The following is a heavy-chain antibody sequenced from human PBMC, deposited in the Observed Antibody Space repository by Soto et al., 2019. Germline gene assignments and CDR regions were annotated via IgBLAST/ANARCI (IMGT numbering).Heavy chain of an antibody. CDR1: GYTFTSYD. CDR3: ALLALPIPIYLYSSGWYFDY. CDR2: MNPNSGNT. V-gene: IGHV1-8*01. J-gene: IGHJ4*02. D-gene: IGHD6-19*01. Sequence: QVPLVQSGAEVKKPGASVKVSCKASGYTFTSYDINWVRQATGQGLEWMGWMNPNSGNTGYAQKFQGRVTMTRNTSISTAYMELSSLRSEDTAVYYCALLALPIPIYLYSSGWYFDYWGQGTLVTVSS.